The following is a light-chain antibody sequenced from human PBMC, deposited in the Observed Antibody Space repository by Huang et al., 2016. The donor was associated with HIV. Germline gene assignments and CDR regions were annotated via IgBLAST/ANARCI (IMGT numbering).Light chain of an antibody. Sequence: IQLTKSPSSLSASVGDRVTITCRASQDISSYLAWYQQKPGKAPKLLIYAASTLESGVPSRFNGSGSGTEFTLTINNLQPEDFATYYCLQLNSYPGTFGPGTNVDV. CDR1: QDISSY. V-gene: IGKV1-9*01. J-gene: IGKJ3*01. CDR2: AAS. CDR3: LQLNSYPGT.